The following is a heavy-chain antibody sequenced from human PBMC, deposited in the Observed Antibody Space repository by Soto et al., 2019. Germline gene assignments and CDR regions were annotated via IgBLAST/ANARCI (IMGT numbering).Heavy chain of an antibody. CDR3: ARVSYYDSSGYYPDY. V-gene: IGHV1-69*13. CDR1: GGTFSSYA. J-gene: IGHJ4*02. Sequence: SVKVSCKASGGTFSSYAISWVRQAPGQGLEWMGGIIPIFGTANYAPKFQGRVTITADESTSTAYMELSSLRSEDTAVYYCARVSYYDSSGYYPDYWGQGTLVTVSS. D-gene: IGHD3-22*01. CDR2: IIPIFGTA.